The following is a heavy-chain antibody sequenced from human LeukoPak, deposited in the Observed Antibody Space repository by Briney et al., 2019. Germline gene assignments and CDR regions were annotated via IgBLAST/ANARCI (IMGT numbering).Heavy chain of an antibody. Sequence: GGSLRLSCAGSEFTFSSFAMSWVRQAPGKGLEWVSGISGSGAGTYYADSVKGRFTISRDNSKNTLYLQMSSLRAEDTAVYYCAKVMWIRGQWPIDYWGQGTLVTVSS. J-gene: IGHJ4*02. V-gene: IGHV3-23*01. CDR2: ISGSGAGT. CDR3: AKVMWIRGQWPIDY. CDR1: EFTFSSFA. D-gene: IGHD3-10*01.